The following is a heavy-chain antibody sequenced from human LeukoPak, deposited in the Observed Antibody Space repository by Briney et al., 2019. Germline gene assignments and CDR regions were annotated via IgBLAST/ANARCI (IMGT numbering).Heavy chain of an antibody. CDR2: INPNSGGT. V-gene: IGHV1-2*02. Sequence: ASVKVSCKASGYTLTGYYMHWVRRATGQELEWMGWINPNSGGTNYAQKFQGRVTMTRDTSISTAYMELSRLRSDDTAVYYCARELNYDSSGYYFDYWGQGTLVTVSS. CDR3: ARELNYDSSGYYFDY. D-gene: IGHD3-22*01. CDR1: GYTLTGYY. J-gene: IGHJ4*02.